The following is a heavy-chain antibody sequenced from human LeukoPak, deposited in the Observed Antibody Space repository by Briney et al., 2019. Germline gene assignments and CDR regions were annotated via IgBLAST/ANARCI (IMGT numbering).Heavy chain of an antibody. J-gene: IGHJ3*02. Sequence: GGSLRLSCAASGFNLTSYSLNWVRQATGTGLEWVSSISESGRYIYFRASLKGRFTVSRDNAENSLYLQMNGLRVEDTAVYYCARGHSGSYQRTDAFDIWGRGTLVTASS. CDR3: ARGHSGSYQRTDAFDI. CDR2: ISESGRYI. CDR1: GFNLTSYS. D-gene: IGHD1-26*01. V-gene: IGHV3-21*01.